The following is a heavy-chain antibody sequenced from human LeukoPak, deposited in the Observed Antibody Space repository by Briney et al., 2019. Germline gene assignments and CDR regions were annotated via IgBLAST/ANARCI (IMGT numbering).Heavy chain of an antibody. CDR3: ARITAVGPFDY. J-gene: IGHJ4*02. CDR1: GGSISSSSYY. CDR2: IYYSGST. D-gene: IGHD6-19*01. V-gene: IGHV4-39*01. Sequence: SETLSLTCTVSGGSISSSSYYWGWIRQPPGKGLEWIGSIYYSGSTYYNPSLKSRVTISVDTSKNQFSLKLSSVTAADTAVYYCARITAVGPFDYWGQGTLVTVSS.